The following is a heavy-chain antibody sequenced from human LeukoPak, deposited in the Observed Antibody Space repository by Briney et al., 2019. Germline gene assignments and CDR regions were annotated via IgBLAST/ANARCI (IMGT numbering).Heavy chain of an antibody. V-gene: IGHV3-21*01. J-gene: IGHJ6*04. CDR2: ISISSSYT. CDR3: ARDKPLGGVLAVYYYGMDV. CDR1: APTFRSHS. Sequence: PGPSLRPSRAPSAPTFRSHSTNSVRHAPRKRLGWGSSISISSSYTYYTHSVKGRLTISRDNAKNSLYLQMNSLRAEDTAVYYCARDKPLGGVLAVYYYGMDVWGKGTTVTVSS. D-gene: IGHD2-8*02.